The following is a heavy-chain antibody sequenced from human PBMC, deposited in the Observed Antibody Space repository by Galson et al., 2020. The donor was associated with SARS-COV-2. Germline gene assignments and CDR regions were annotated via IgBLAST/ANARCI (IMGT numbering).Heavy chain of an antibody. V-gene: IGHV3-23*01. Sequence: GGSLRLSCTASGFSFNNFAMSWVRQAPGKGLEWVSVISGSGGTTFYIDSVKGRFTISRDNSKNTVYLQMNSLSAEDTAVYFCAKDGAGSGAWGYYYYMDVWGEGTTVSVSS. J-gene: IGHJ6*03. D-gene: IGHD3-10*01. CDR2: ISGSGGTT. CDR1: GFSFNNFA. CDR3: AKDGAGSGAWGYYYYMDV.